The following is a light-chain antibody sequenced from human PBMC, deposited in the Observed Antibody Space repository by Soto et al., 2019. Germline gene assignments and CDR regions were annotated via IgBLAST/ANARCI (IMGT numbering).Light chain of an antibody. V-gene: IGLV1-40*01. CDR3: QSYDTNLGVV. Sequence: QSVLTQPPSVSGAPGQRVALSCTGSTSNIGAGYYVHWYQQFPGTAPKLLIYGNNNRPSGVPDRFSGSRSATSASLAITGLQAEDEADYYCQSYDTNLGVVFGGGTKVTVL. CDR2: GNN. CDR1: TSNIGAGYY. J-gene: IGLJ3*02.